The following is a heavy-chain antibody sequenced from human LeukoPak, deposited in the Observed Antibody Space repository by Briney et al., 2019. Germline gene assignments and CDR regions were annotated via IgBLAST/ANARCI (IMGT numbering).Heavy chain of an antibody. J-gene: IGHJ5*02. Sequence: GGSLRLSCAASGFTFSSYWMSWVRQAPGKGLEWVANIKQDGSEKYYVDSVKGRFTISRDNAKNSLYLQMSSLRAEDTAVYYCARALRYVWGSYRFPFDPWGQGTLVTVSS. CDR1: GFTFSSYW. CDR3: ARALRYVWGSYRFPFDP. D-gene: IGHD3-16*02. CDR2: IKQDGSEK. V-gene: IGHV3-7*01.